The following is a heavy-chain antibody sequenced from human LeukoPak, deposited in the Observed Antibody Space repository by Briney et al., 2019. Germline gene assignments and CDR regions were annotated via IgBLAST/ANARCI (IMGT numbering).Heavy chain of an antibody. V-gene: IGHV1-69*06. CDR3: ASDRSGAAGLVGY. D-gene: IGHD2-15*01. CDR2: IIPIFGTT. Sequence: GASVKVSCKASGVTFSSYAISWVRQAPGQGLEWMGGIIPIFGTTNYAQKFQGRVTITADKSTSTAYMELSSLRSEDTAVYYCASDRSGAAGLVGYWGQGTLVTVSS. CDR1: GVTFSSYA. J-gene: IGHJ4*02.